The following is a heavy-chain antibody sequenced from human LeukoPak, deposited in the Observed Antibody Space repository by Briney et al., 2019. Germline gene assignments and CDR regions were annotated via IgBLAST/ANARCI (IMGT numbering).Heavy chain of an antibody. CDR2: IYYSGSA. CDR3: ARDIGYYDSSGYYDY. V-gene: IGHV4-59*01. D-gene: IGHD3-22*01. CDR1: GGSISSYY. J-gene: IGHJ4*02. Sequence: SETLSLTCTVSGGSISSYYWSWIRQPPGKGLEWLGYIYYSGSANYNPSLKSRVTISVDTSKNQFSLKLSSVTAADTAVYYCARDIGYYDSSGYYDYWGQGTLVTVSS.